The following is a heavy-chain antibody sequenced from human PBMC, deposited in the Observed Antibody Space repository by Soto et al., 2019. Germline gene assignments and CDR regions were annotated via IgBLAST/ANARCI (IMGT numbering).Heavy chain of an antibody. V-gene: IGHV1-69*12. CDR2: IIPVFGTA. J-gene: IGHJ6*02. D-gene: IGHD4-17*01. Sequence: QVQLVQSGAEVKKPGSSVRVSCKASGGTLRNYGISWVRQAPGQGLEWMGGIIPVFGTANYAQKFQGRVTITADESTSTGYMDVTRLRSEDTAVYYWSRGDATKIVVTTYYGMDVWGQWATVTVSS. CDR1: GGTLRNYG. CDR3: SRGDATKIVVTTYYGMDV.